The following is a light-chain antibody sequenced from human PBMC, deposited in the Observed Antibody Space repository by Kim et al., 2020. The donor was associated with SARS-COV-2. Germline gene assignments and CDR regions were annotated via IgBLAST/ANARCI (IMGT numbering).Light chain of an antibody. CDR3: NSRDTSGNLWV. CDR2: NKD. CDR1: SLRNYH. Sequence: ALVQTVRITCQGNSLRNYHASWYQQRPGQAPVLVIYNKDNRPSGIPDRFSGSSSVDTASLTITGARAEDEADYYCNSRDTSGNLWVFGGGTKLTVL. J-gene: IGLJ3*02. V-gene: IGLV3-19*01.